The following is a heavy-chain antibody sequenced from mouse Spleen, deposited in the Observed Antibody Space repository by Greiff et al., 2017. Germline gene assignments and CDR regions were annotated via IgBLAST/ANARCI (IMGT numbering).Heavy chain of an antibody. CDR1: GFTFSDFY. V-gene: IGHV7-1*01. CDR2: SRNKANDYTT. D-gene: IGHD2-10*01. Sequence: EVNVVESGGGLVQSGRSLRLSCATSGFTFSDFYMEWVRQAPGKGLEWIAASRNKANDYTTEYSASVKGRFIVSRDTSQSILYLQMNALRAEDTAIYYCARAAYYGKGYFDVWGAGTTVTVSS. CDR3: ARAAYYGKGYFDV. J-gene: IGHJ1*01.